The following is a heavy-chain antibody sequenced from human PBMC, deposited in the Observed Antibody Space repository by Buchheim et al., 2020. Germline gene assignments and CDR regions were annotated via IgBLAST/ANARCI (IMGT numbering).Heavy chain of an antibody. CDR2: IYYSGST. D-gene: IGHD2-2*01. Sequence: QVQLQESGPGLVKPSETLSLTCTVSGGSISSYYWSWIRQPPGKGLEWIGYIYYSGSTNYNPSLKSRVTISVDTSKNQFSLKLSSVTAADTAVYYCARCGELVPAANFDYWGQGTL. J-gene: IGHJ4*02. CDR1: GGSISSYY. V-gene: IGHV4-59*01. CDR3: ARCGELVPAANFDY.